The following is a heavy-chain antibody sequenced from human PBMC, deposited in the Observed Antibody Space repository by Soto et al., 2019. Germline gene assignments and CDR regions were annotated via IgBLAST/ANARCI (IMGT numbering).Heavy chain of an antibody. CDR1: GFTFTNYG. V-gene: IGHV3-23*01. CDR2: IGRSGAT. CDR3: ARRDNYCFDY. Sequence: EVQLLESGGGLVQPGGSLRLSCAASGFTFTNYGMSWVRQPLGKGLEWVSTIGRSGATFYADSVQGRFTISRDSSKNTLFLQMNSLGAEDTAVYYCARRDNYCFDYWGQGTLVTVSS. D-gene: IGHD2-15*01. J-gene: IGHJ4*02.